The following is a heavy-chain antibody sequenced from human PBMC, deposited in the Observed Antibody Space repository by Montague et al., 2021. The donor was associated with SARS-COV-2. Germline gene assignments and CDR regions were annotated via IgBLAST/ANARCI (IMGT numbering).Heavy chain of an antibody. CDR1: AGSLSSRSNY. Sequence: SETLSLTCTVSAGSLSSRSNYWGWIRQPPGMGLQWIGSVDSAGSTYYSPSLKSRVTISLDTSKNQFSLKLSSVTAADTAVYYCARDEYNRYWYKYWGQGALGTVSS. D-gene: IGHD2-8*02. V-gene: IGHV4-39*07. CDR2: VDSAGST. CDR3: ARDEYNRYWYKY. J-gene: IGHJ4*02.